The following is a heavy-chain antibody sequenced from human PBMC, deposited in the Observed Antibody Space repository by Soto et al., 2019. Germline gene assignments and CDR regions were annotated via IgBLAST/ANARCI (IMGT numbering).Heavy chain of an antibody. V-gene: IGHV3-23*01. J-gene: IGHJ1*01. CDR3: AKSGFADLAQ. D-gene: IGHD5-12*01. CDR1: GFTFSTYA. CDR2: VSGSGDHT. Sequence: EVQLLQSGGGLVQPGGSLRLSCTASGFTFSTYAMAWVRQAPGQGLEWISTVSGSGDHTYYADSVKGRSTISRDASKNTLYLQMDSLRVEDTAVYYCAKSGFADLAQWGQGALVTVSS.